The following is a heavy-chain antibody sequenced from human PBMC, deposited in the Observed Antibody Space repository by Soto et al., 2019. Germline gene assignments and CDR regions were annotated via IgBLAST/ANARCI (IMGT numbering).Heavy chain of an antibody. D-gene: IGHD3-22*01. CDR2: MSPNGNNQ. CDR1: GFTFSIYA. Sequence: VGSLRLSCAAPGFTFSIYALHWVRQAPGKGLEWVAVMSPNGNNQYYADSVKGRFTISRDTSKSTLYLQMTSLRPDDTAVYYCATGATFYYDTSRYWGQGTLVTVSS. J-gene: IGHJ4*02. V-gene: IGHV3-30-3*01. CDR3: ATGATFYYDTSRY.